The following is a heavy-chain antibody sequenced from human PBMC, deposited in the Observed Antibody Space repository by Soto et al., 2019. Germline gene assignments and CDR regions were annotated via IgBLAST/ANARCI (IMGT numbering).Heavy chain of an antibody. Sequence: SETLSLTCTVSGGSISSSSYYWGWIRQPPGKGLEWIGSIYYSGSTYYNPSLKSRVTISVDTSKNQFSLKLSSVTAADTAVYYCARHIAVAGKRGVIDYWGQGTLVTVSS. V-gene: IGHV4-39*01. J-gene: IGHJ4*02. D-gene: IGHD6-19*01. CDR2: IYYSGST. CDR1: GGSISSSSYY. CDR3: ARHIAVAGKRGVIDY.